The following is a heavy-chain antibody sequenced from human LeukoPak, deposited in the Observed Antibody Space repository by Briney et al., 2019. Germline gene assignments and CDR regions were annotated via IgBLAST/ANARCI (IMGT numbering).Heavy chain of an antibody. V-gene: IGHV3-21*01. CDR2: ISSSSSYI. CDR1: GFTFSSYS. CDR3: ARDPVLLWFGAFDY. J-gene: IGHJ4*02. Sequence: GGSLRLSCAASGFTFSSYSMNWVCQAPGKGLEWVSSISSSSSYIYYADSVKGRFTISRDNAKNSLYLQMNSLRAEDTAVYYCARDPVLLWFGAFDYWGQGTLVTVSS. D-gene: IGHD3-10*01.